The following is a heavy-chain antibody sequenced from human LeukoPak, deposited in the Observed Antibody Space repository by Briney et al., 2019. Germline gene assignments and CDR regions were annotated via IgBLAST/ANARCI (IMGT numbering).Heavy chain of an antibody. V-gene: IGHV3-74*01. Sequence: GGSLRLSCAASGFTFSGHWMYWLRQAPGKGLAWVSRINGDGSATNYADSTEGRFTISRDNAKNIVYLQMNSLREDDTAIYYCARDINWGQVDYWGQGTLVTVSS. CDR2: INGDGSAT. CDR1: GFTFSGHW. J-gene: IGHJ4*02. CDR3: ARDINWGQVDY. D-gene: IGHD7-27*01.